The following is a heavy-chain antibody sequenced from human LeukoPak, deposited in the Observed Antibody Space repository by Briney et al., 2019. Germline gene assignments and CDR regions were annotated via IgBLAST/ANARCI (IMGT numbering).Heavy chain of an antibody. J-gene: IGHJ4*02. CDR1: GGSISSYY. V-gene: IGHV4-59*01. Sequence: SETLSLTCTVSGGSISSYYWSWIRQPPGTGLEWIGYIYYSGSTNYNPSLKSRVTISVDTSKNQFSLKLSSVTAADTAVYYCARSTGGYSYGRYFDYWGQGTLVTVSS. D-gene: IGHD5-18*01. CDR3: ARSTGGYSYGRYFDY. CDR2: IYYSGST.